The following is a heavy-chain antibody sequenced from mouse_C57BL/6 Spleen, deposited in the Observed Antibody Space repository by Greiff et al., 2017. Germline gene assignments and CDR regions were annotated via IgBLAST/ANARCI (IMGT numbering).Heavy chain of an antibody. CDR3: ARESYEYDRGTWFAY. J-gene: IGHJ3*01. CDR2: IHPNSGST. D-gene: IGHD2-4*01. CDR1: GYTFTSYW. Sequence: QVQLQQPGAELVKPGASVKLSCKASGYTFTSYWMHWVKQRPGQGLEWIGMIHPNSGSTNYNEKFKSKATLTVDKSSSTAYMQLSSLTSEDSAVHYFARESYEYDRGTWFAYWGQGTLVTVSA. V-gene: IGHV1-64*01.